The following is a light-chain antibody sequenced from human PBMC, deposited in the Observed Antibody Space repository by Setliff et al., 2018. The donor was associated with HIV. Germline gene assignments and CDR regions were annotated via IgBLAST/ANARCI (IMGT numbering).Light chain of an antibody. Sequence: QSALTQPPSASGSPGQTVTLSCTGTYNDVGVYDYVSWYQQHPGKAPKLMISDVSKRPSGVSNRFSGSKSDNTASLTISGLQAEDEADYYRCSYAGRSTYVFGTGTKVTVL. CDR3: CSYAGRSTYV. J-gene: IGLJ1*01. CDR1: YNDVGVYDY. V-gene: IGLV2-14*03. CDR2: DVS.